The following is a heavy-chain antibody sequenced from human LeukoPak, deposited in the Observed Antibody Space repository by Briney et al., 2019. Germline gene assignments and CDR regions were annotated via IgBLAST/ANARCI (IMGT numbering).Heavy chain of an antibody. J-gene: IGHJ4*02. CDR2: INTNTGNP. V-gene: IGHV7-4-1*02. Sequence: ASVKVSCKASGYTFTSYAMNWVRQAPGQGLEWMGWINTNTGNPTYAQGFTGRFVFSLDTSVSTAYLQISSLKAEDTAVYYCARDEGILLWFGELAYYFDYWGQGALVTVSS. CDR3: ARDEGILLWFGELAYYFDY. D-gene: IGHD3-10*01. CDR1: GYTFTSYA.